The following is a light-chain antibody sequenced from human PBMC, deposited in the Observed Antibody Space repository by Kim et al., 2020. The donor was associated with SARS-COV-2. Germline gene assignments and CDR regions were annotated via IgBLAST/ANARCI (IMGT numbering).Light chain of an antibody. CDR3: QVWDSTTTV. J-gene: IGLJ2*01. Sequence: SYELTQPPSVSVSPGQTASITFSGDRLGNKYVCWYQQKPGQSPVVVMYQDERRPSGIPERFSGSNSGNTATLTISGTQAMDEADYYCQVWDSTTTVFGGG. CDR2: QDE. V-gene: IGLV3-1*01. CDR1: RLGNKY.